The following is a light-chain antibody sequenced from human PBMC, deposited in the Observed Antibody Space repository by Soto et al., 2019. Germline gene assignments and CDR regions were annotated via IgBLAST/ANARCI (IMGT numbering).Light chain of an antibody. J-gene: IGKJ1*01. V-gene: IGKV3-20*01. Sequence: EIVLTQSPDTLSLFPGERATLSCRASQSVSSTYLAWYQQKLGQAPRLLIFGASSRATGIPDRFSGSGSGTDFTLTISRLEPEDFAVYYCQQYGSSRWTFGKGTKV. CDR2: GAS. CDR1: QSVSSTY. CDR3: QQYGSSRWT.